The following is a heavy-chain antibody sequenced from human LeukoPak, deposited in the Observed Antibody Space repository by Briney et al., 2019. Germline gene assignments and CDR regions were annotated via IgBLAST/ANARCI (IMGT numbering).Heavy chain of an antibody. Sequence: SVKVSCKASGGTFSSYAISWVRQAPGQGLEWMGRIIPILGIANYAQKLQGRVTITADKSTSTAYMELSSLRSEDTAVYYCARVKSYDFWSGYYAPTYYNARYYFDYWGQGTLVTVSS. CDR3: ARVKSYDFWSGYYAPTYYNARYYFDY. J-gene: IGHJ4*02. CDR1: GGTFSSYA. D-gene: IGHD3/OR15-3a*01. CDR2: IIPILGIA. V-gene: IGHV1-69*04.